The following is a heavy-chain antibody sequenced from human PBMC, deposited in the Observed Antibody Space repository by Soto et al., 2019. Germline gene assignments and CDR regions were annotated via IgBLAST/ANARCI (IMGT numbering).Heavy chain of an antibody. D-gene: IGHD2-8*01. J-gene: IGHJ6*02. CDR3: ARHGTNSYFYYGMDV. CDR2: IYPGDSDT. CDR1: GYTFTTYW. Sequence: LKISCKGSGYTFTTYWIGWVRQMPGKGLEWMGIIYPGDSDTRYSPSFQGQVTISADKSISTAYLQWSSLKASDTAIYYCARHGTNSYFYYGMDVWGQGTTVTVSS. V-gene: IGHV5-51*01.